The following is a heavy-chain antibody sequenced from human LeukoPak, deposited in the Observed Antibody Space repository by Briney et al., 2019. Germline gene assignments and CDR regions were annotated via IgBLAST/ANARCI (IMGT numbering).Heavy chain of an antibody. CDR3: ARDWIGPRSWFDP. CDR1: GGSISSGGYY. J-gene: IGHJ5*02. V-gene: IGHV4-31*03. CDR2: IYYSGST. Sequence: SQTLSLTCTVSGGSISSGGYYWSWIRQHPGKGLEWIGYIYYSGSTYYNPSLKSRVTMSVDTSKNQFSLKLSSVTAADTAVYYCARDWIGPRSWFDPWGQGTLVTVSS. D-gene: IGHD2-2*03.